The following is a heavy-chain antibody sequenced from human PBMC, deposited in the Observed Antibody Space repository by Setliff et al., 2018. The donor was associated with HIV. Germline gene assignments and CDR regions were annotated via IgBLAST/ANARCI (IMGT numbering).Heavy chain of an antibody. CDR1: NYTLINYG. D-gene: IGHD3-10*01. Sequence: GASVKVSCKASNYTLINYGVSWVRQAPGQGLEWMGWIGSYSGYTIYAQKFQDRLTMTTDTSTTTASMELRSLRSDDTAVYYCARAPRLTMIRGVFDYWGQGTLVTVSS. CDR2: IGSYSGYT. V-gene: IGHV1-18*01. CDR3: ARAPRLTMIRGVFDY. J-gene: IGHJ4*02.